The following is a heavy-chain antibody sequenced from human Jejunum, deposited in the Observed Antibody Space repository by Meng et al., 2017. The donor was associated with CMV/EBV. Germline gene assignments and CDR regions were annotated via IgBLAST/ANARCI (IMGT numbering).Heavy chain of an antibody. CDR1: GITFTDYY. CDR3: ARDGPGLRGAPLDY. D-gene: IGHD3-10*01. J-gene: IGHJ4*02. CDR2: INSNSGNT. Sequence: ASGITFTDYYIRWVRQVPGQGLEWMGIINSNSGNTNYAQKFQGRVTMTRDTSTSTAFMEVRSLTYEDTAVYYCARDGPGLRGAPLDYWGQGILVTVSS. V-gene: IGHV1-46*01.